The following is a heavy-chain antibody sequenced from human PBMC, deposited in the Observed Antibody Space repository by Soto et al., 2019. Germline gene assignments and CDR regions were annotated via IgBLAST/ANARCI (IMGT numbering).Heavy chain of an antibody. CDR3: ARGLFGVAPPGRFDP. V-gene: IGHV1-69*12. D-gene: IGHD3-3*01. J-gene: IGHJ5*02. Sequence: QVQLVQSGAEVKKPGSSVKVSCKASGGTFSSYAISWVRQAPGQGLEWMGGIIPIFGTANYAQKFQGRVTITADESTGTAYMVLGSLRSEDTAVYYCARGLFGVAPPGRFDPWGQGTLVTVSS. CDR2: IIPIFGTA. CDR1: GGTFSSYA.